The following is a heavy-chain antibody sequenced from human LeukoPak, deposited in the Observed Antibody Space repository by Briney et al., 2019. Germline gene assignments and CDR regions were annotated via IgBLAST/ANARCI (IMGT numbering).Heavy chain of an antibody. V-gene: IGHV3-74*01. D-gene: IGHD2-15*01. CDR3: VIGLGDYNDF. CDR2: INTQGTYT. Sequence: PGGSLRLSCAVSGITFSSYWMHWVRQDPGRGLLWVSRINTQGTYTNYADSVKGRFTISRDNAKNMLYLQMSSLRADDTAVYYCVIGLGDYNDFWGQGTLVSVSS. J-gene: IGHJ4*02. CDR1: GITFSSYW.